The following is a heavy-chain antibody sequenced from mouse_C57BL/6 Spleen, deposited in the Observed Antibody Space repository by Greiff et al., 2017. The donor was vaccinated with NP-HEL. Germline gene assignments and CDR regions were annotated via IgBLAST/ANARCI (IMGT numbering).Heavy chain of an antibody. J-gene: IGHJ2*01. Sequence: QVTLKESGPGILQSSQTLSLTCSFSGFSLSTSGMGVSWIRQPSGKGLEWLAHLYWDDDKRYTPSLKSRLTISKDTSRNQVFLKITMVDTADTATYDCARSYSSLGGDYWGQGTTLTVSS. CDR2: LYWDDDK. CDR1: GFSLSTSGMG. V-gene: IGHV8-12*01. CDR3: ARSYSSLGGDY. D-gene: IGHD6-2*01.